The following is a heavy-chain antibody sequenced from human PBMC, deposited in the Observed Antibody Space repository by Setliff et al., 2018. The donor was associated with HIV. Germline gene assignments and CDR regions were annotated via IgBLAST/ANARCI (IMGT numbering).Heavy chain of an antibody. CDR2: LIPIFGTA. CDR3: ARVTRFLESFSSKNFFDY. CDR1: GGTFRSYA. V-gene: IGHV1-69*13. D-gene: IGHD3-3*01. J-gene: IGHJ4*02. Sequence: SVKVSCKASGGTFRSYAMSWVRQAPGQGLEWMGGLIPIFGTANYAQKFQGRVTITADESTSTAYMELSSLRSEDTAVYYCARVTRFLESFSSKNFFDYWGQGTPVTVSS.